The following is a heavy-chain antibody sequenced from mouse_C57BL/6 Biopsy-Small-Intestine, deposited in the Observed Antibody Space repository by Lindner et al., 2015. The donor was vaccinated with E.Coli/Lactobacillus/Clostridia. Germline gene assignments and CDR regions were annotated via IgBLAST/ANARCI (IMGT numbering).Heavy chain of an antibody. D-gene: IGHD2-13*01. CDR2: IIPLFGTP. CDR3: ARDLPVDDYTYLDH. CDR1: RDTFNNFA. J-gene: IGHJ4*01. Sequence: SVKVSCKASRDTFNNFAINWVRQAPGQGLEWVGGIIPLFGTPNYAPKFQGKVSITADESTSTAYMELSSLRSEDTAVYYCARDLPVDDYTYLDHWGQGTLVTVSS. V-gene: IGHV1-69*02.